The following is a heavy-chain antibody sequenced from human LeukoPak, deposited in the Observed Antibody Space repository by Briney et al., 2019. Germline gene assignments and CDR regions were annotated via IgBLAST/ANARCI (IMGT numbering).Heavy chain of an antibody. CDR3: ARYPRFGMTTAWFDP. CDR2: ISGSGGST. J-gene: IGHJ5*02. V-gene: IGHV3-23*01. CDR1: GFTFSSYA. D-gene: IGHD4-11*01. Sequence: GGSLRLSCAASGFTFSSYAVSWVRQAPGKGLEWVSAISGSGGSTYYADSVKGRFIISRDNAKNSLYLQMNSLRAEDTAVYYCARYPRFGMTTAWFDPWGQGTLVTVSS.